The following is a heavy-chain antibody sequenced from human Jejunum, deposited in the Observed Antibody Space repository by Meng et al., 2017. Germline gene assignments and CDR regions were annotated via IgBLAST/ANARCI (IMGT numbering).Heavy chain of an antibody. CDR1: GDSVSSNSAA. CDR3: ARDWGDVRGGFDF. CDR2: TYYRSKYYN. J-gene: IGHJ4*02. D-gene: IGHD3-10*02. Sequence: QVKLPQSGPGLVKPSQTLSPTCAISGDSVSSNSAAWNWIRQSPSRGLEWLGRTYYRSKYYNDYALSVKSRITINPDTSKNQFSLQLNSVTPEDTAIYYCARDWGDVRGGFDFWGQGTLVTVSS. V-gene: IGHV6-1*01.